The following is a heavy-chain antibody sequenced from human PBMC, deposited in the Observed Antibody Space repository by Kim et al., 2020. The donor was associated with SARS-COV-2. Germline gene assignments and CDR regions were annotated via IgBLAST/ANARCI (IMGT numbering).Heavy chain of an antibody. V-gene: IGHV3-33*05. CDR2: ISYDGSNT. J-gene: IGHJ4*02. CDR1: GFTFTNFG. D-gene: IGHD3-10*01. CDR3: ARDINRTGRIDY. Sequence: GGSLRLFCETSGFTFTNFGMHWVRQAPGKGLEWVALISYDGSNTYYADSVKGRFTISRDNSKRTLYLQMNSLRAEDTAIYKCARDINRTGRIDYWGQGT.